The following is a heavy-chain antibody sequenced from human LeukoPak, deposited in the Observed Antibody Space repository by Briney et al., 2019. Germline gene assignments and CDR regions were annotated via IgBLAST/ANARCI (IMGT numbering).Heavy chain of an antibody. V-gene: IGHV3-64D*06. Sequence: GGSLRLSCSASGFTFSSYAMYWVRQAPGKGLEYVSAIRSNGGSTYYADSVKGRFTISRDNSKNTLYLQMSSLRAEDTAVYYCVKSRGGYFDYWGQGTLVTVSS. D-gene: IGHD3-16*01. J-gene: IGHJ4*02. CDR2: IRSNGGST. CDR1: GFTFSSYA. CDR3: VKSRGGYFDY.